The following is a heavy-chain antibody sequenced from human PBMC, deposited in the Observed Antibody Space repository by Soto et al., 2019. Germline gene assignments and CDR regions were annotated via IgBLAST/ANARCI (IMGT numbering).Heavy chain of an antibody. D-gene: IGHD5-18*01. Sequence: GGSLRLSCAASGFTFSSYGMHWVRQAPGKGLEWVAVIWYDGSNKYYADSVKGRFTISRDNSKNTLYLQMNSLRAEDTAVYYCARARRGTWIQPPRGGDYWGQGTLVTVSS. CDR2: IWYDGSNK. V-gene: IGHV3-33*01. J-gene: IGHJ4*02. CDR3: ARARRGTWIQPPRGGDY. CDR1: GFTFSSYG.